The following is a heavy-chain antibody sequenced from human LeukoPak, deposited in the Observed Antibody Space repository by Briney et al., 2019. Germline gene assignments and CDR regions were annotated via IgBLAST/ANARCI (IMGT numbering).Heavy chain of an antibody. Sequence: SETLSLTCRVSGGPLITYTWSWVRQSPGKGLEWIGYIYHGGTTNYSPSLKSRATISAHTARNQFSLRLRSVTAADTAIYYCARDTSVGSGMQYWGQGTLVSVSS. V-gene: IGHV4-59*01. J-gene: IGHJ4*02. D-gene: IGHD3-10*01. CDR2: IYHGGTT. CDR1: GGPLITYT. CDR3: ARDTSVGSGMQY.